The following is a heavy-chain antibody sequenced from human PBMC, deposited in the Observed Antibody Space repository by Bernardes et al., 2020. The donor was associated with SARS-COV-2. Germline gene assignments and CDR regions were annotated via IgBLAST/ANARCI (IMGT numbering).Heavy chain of an antibody. V-gene: IGHV5-51*01. CDR2: FFLGYSDT. J-gene: IGHJ5*02. CDR3: ARRAGYSYGHNWFDP. D-gene: IGHD5-18*01. Sequence: GSLIIYRKGSGYSFTSYWIGLVRQMPGKGLEWMWIFFLGYSDTRYSPSFQGQVTISADKSISTAYLQWSSLKASDTAMYYCARRAGYSYGHNWFDPWGQGTLVTVSS. CDR1: GYSFTSYW.